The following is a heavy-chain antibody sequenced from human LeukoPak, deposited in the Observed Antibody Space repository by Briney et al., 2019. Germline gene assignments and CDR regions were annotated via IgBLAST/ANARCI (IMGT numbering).Heavy chain of an antibody. V-gene: IGHV3-23*01. J-gene: IGHJ4*02. CDR3: ARDSSPLGY. CDR2: ISGSGGST. Sequence: GGSLRLSCAASGFTFSSYAMSWVRKAPGKGLEWVSAISGSGGSTYYADSVKGRFTISRDNAKNSLYLQMNSLRAEDTAVYYCARDSSPLGYWGQGTLVTVSS. CDR1: GFTFSSYA. D-gene: IGHD3-16*01.